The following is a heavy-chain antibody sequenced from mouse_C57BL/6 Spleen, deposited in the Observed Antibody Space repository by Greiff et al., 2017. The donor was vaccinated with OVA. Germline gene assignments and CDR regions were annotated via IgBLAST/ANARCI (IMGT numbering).Heavy chain of an antibody. CDR3: ARKGQRRLYAMDD. V-gene: IGHV1-69*01. D-gene: IGHD3-2*02. CDR1: GYTFTSYW. Sequence: QVQLQQPGAELVMPGASVKLSCKASGYTFTSYWMHWVKQRPGQGLEWIGEIDPSDSYTNYNQKFKGKSTLTVDKSSSTAYMQLSSLTSEDSAVYYCARKGQRRLYAMDDWGQGTSVTVSS. J-gene: IGHJ4*01. CDR2: IDPSDSYT.